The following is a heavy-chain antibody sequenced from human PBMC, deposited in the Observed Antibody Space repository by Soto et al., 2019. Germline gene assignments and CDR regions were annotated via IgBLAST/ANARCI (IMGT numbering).Heavy chain of an antibody. D-gene: IGHD4-17*01. CDR1: GVSINYSY. V-gene: IGHV4-59*01. CDR2: ISYTGSA. CDR3: ARVNYGDYYYGMDV. J-gene: IGHJ6*02. Sequence: QVQLQESGPGLVKPSETLSLTCTVSGVSINYSYWTWIRQPPGKGLEWIGYISYTGSANYNASLKSRLTISVDTSKNQFSLKLSSVTAADTALYYCARVNYGDYYYGMDVWGQGTTVTVSS.